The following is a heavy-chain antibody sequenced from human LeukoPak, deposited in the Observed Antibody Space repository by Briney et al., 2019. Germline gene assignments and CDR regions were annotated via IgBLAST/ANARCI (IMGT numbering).Heavy chain of an antibody. CDR1: GFTFSSYA. V-gene: IGHV3-23*01. CDR3: AKVLGMYGSSGYAWYFDY. Sequence: GGSLRLSCAASGFTFSSYAMSWVRQAPGKGLEWVSIISGSGYSTYYADSVKGRFTISRDNSKNTLYLQMNSLRAEDTAVYYCAKVLGMYGSSGYAWYFDYWGQGTLVTVSS. CDR2: ISGSGYST. J-gene: IGHJ4*02. D-gene: IGHD6-25*01.